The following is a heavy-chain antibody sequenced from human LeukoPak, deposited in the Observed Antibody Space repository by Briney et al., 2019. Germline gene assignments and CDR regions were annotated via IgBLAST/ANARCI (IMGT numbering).Heavy chain of an antibody. CDR1: GYTFTSYA. CDR2: INAGNGNT. J-gene: IGHJ3*02. Sequence: ASVKVSCKASGYTFTSYAMHWVRQAPGQRLEWMGWINAGNGNTKYSQKFHGRVTITRDTSASTAYMELSSLRSEDTAVYYCARVPCRGGSCYSADAFDIWGQGTMVTVSS. V-gene: IGHV1-3*01. CDR3: ARVPCRGGSCYSADAFDI. D-gene: IGHD2-15*01.